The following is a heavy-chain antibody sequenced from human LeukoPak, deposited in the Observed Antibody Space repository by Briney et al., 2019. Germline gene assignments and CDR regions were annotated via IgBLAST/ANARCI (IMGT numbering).Heavy chain of an antibody. CDR1: GFTFSSYW. CDR3: ARPLPNWNYGYPLNDY. D-gene: IGHD1-7*01. CDR2: IKQDGSEK. Sequence: GGSLRLSCAASGFTFSSYWMSWDRQAPGKGLEWVANIKQDGSEKYYVDSVKGRFTISRDNAKNSLYLQMNSLRAEDTAVYYCARPLPNWNYGYPLNDYWGQGTLVTVSS. V-gene: IGHV3-7*01. J-gene: IGHJ4*02.